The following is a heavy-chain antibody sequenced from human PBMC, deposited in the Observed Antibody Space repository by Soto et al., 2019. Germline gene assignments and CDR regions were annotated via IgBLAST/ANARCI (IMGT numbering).Heavy chain of an antibody. CDR3: VKDFYDSTGTYGLYFDY. CDR1: GFTFSTYT. CDR2: ITRNGGYT. J-gene: IGHJ4*02. D-gene: IGHD3-22*01. Sequence: GGSLRLSCSASGFTFSTYTMHWVRQAPGKGMQYVSAITRNGGYTYYADAVKGRFTISRDNSKNTLYLQMSSLRAEDTAVYYGVKDFYDSTGTYGLYFDYWGQGTLVTVSS. V-gene: IGHV3-64D*06.